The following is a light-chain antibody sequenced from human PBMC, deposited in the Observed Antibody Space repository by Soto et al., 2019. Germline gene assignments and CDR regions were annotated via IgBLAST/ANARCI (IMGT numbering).Light chain of an antibody. CDR2: KAS. CDR3: QQYKDYSWT. CDR1: QSIGIW. Sequence: IQMTQSPSTLSASVGDRVAITCRASQSIGIWLAWYQQKPGKAPRFLIYKASTLESGVPSRFSGSGSGTEVTLTISSLQPEDFGRYYCQQYKDYSWTFGQGTKVEIK. V-gene: IGKV1-5*03. J-gene: IGKJ1*01.